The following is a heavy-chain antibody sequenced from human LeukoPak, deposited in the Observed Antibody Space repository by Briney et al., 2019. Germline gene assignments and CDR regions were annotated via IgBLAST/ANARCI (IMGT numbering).Heavy chain of an antibody. Sequence: ASVKVSCKASGYTFTSYDINWVRQATGQGLEWMGWMNPNSGNTGYAQKFQGRVTMTRNTSISTAYMELSSLRSEDTAVYYCARVAYYDFWSGYYGDWFDPWGQGTLVTVSS. CDR1: GYTFTSYD. V-gene: IGHV1-8*01. CDR3: ARVAYYDFWSGYYGDWFDP. J-gene: IGHJ5*02. D-gene: IGHD3-3*01. CDR2: MNPNSGNT.